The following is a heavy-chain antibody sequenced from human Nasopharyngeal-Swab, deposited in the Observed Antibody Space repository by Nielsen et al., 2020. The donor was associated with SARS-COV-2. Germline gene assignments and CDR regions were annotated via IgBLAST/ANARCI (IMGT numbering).Heavy chain of an antibody. Sequence: SETLSLTCTVSGGSISSSSYYWGWIRQPPGKGLEWIGSIYYSGSTYYNPSLKSRVTISVDTSKNQFSLKLSSVTAADTAVYYCARDLDCSGGSCYPGLLWGQGTLVTVSS. J-gene: IGHJ4*02. CDR1: GGSISSSSYY. V-gene: IGHV4-39*07. CDR3: ARDLDCSGGSCYPGLL. CDR2: IYYSGST. D-gene: IGHD2-15*01.